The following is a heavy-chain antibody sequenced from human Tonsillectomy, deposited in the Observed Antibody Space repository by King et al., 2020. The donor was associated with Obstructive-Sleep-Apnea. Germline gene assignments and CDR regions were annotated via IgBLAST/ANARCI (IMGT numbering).Heavy chain of an antibody. V-gene: IGHV4-4*02. CDR2: IYHSGST. J-gene: IGHJ4*02. Sequence: QLQESGPGLVKPSGTLSLTCAVSGGSISSTNWWSLVRQPPGKGLEGIGEIYHSGSTNYNPSLKNRVTISIDKSENPFSLKLTSMTAADTAVYYCASGNSTSPGYWGQGTLVTVSS. D-gene: IGHD2/OR15-2a*01. CDR3: ASGNSTSPGY. CDR1: GGSISSTNW.